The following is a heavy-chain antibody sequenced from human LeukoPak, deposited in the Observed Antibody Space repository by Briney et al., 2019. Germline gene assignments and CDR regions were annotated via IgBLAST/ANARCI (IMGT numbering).Heavy chain of an antibody. CDR2: FDPEDGET. J-gene: IGHJ6*02. D-gene: IGHD2-15*01. Sequence: ASVKVSCKVSGYTLTELSMHWVRQAPGKGLEWMGGFDPEDGETIYAQKFQGRVTMTEDTSTDTAYMELSGLRSEDTAVYYCATGCSGGSCYSYFYGMDVWGQGTTVTVSS. CDR3: ATGCSGGSCYSYFYGMDV. V-gene: IGHV1-24*01. CDR1: GYTLTELS.